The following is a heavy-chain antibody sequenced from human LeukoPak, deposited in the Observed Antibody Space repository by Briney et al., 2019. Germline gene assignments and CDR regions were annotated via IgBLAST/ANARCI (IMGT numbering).Heavy chain of an antibody. V-gene: IGHV1-69*13. CDR2: IIPIFGTA. CDR1: GGTFSSYA. J-gene: IGHJ4*02. Sequence: SVKVSCKASGGTFSSYAISWVRRAPGQGLEWMGGIIPIFGTANYAQKFQGRVTITADESTSTAYMELSNLRSEDTAVYYCARGTDYYDSSGYYNLFDYWGQGTLVTVSS. D-gene: IGHD3-22*01. CDR3: ARGTDYYDSSGYYNLFDY.